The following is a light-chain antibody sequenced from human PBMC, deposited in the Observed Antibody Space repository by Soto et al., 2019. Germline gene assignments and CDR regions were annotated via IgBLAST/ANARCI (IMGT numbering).Light chain of an antibody. CDR3: QQYNSYRA. CDR2: KAS. J-gene: IGKJ1*01. CDR1: QSISNW. V-gene: IGKV1-5*03. Sequence: DIRITQSPSALSATVGDRVTIPCRASQSISNWLAWHQQKPGKAPKLLIYKASSLESGVPSRFSGSGSGTEFTLTISSLQPDDFATYYCQQYNSYRAFGQGTKVDI.